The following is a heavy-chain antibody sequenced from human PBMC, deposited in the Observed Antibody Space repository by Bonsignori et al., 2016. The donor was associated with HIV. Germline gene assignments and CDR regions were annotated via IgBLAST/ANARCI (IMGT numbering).Heavy chain of an antibody. CDR3: ARVGRRFSGSYSDEAFDI. Sequence: QLQLQESGPGLVKPSETLSLTCTVSGGSIRSGSSFWGWIRQPPGKGLEWIGNIYYGGPTYYNPSLKSRVTMSIDTSKIHFSLKLTSVSAADTAVYYCARVGRRFSGSYSDEAFDIWGQGTMVTALQ. D-gene: IGHD1-26*01. CDR1: GGSIRSGSSF. V-gene: IGHV4-39*07. CDR2: IYYGGPT. J-gene: IGHJ3*02.